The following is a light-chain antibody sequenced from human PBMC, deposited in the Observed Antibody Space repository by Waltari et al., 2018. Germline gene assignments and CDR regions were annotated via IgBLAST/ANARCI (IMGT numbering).Light chain of an antibody. V-gene: IGLV4-69*01. CDR1: SGHSSNV. CDR3: QTGGHGTWV. CDR2: VNSDGSH. Sequence: ASVKLTCTLSSGHSSNVIAWLQQQPEKGPRYLMKVNSDGSHSKGDEIPDRFSGSTSGAERYLTISSVQPEDEADYYCQTGGHGTWVFGGGTKLTVL. J-gene: IGLJ3*02.